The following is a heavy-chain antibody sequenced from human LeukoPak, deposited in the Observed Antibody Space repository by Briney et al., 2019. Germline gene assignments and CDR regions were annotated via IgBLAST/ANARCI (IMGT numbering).Heavy chain of an antibody. V-gene: IGHV4-61*02. CDR3: ARERPSYYYGSGGGLDY. CDR2: IYTSGST. CDR1: GGSISSSSYY. J-gene: IGHJ4*02. Sequence: SETLSLTCTVSGGSISSSSYYWGWIRQPAGKGLEWIGRIYTSGSTNYNPSLKSRVTMSVDTSKNQFSLKLSSVTAADTAVYYCARERPSYYYGSGGGLDYWGQGTLVTVSS. D-gene: IGHD3-10*01.